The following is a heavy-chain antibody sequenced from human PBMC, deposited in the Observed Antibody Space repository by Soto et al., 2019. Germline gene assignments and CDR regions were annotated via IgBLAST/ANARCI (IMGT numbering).Heavy chain of an antibody. CDR2: ISYDGSNK. D-gene: IGHD6-19*01. CDR1: GFTFSSYA. CDR3: ARVGLPGIAVAGTTADYYYYYGMDV. Sequence: HPGGSLRLSCAASGFTFSSYAMHWVRQAPGKGLEWVAVISYDGSNKYYADSVKGRFTISRDNSKNTLYLQMNSLRAEDTAVYYCARVGLPGIAVAGTTADYYYYYGMDVWGQGTTVTVSS. J-gene: IGHJ6*02. V-gene: IGHV3-30-3*01.